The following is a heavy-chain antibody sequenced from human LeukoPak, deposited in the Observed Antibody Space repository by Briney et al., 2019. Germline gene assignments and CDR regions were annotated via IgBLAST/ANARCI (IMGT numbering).Heavy chain of an antibody. CDR3: ARADSSSWGFDY. V-gene: IGHV3-21*01. CDR2: ISSSSSYI. CDR1: GFTFSSYS. Sequence: GGSLRLSCAASGFTFSSYSMSWVRQAPGKGLEWVSSISSSSSYIYYADSVKGRFTISRDNAKNSLYLQMNSLRAEDTAVYYCARADSSSWGFDYWGQGTLVTVSS. J-gene: IGHJ4*02. D-gene: IGHD6-13*01.